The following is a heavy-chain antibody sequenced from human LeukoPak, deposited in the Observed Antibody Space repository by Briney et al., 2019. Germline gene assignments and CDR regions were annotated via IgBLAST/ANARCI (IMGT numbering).Heavy chain of an antibody. CDR1: GGTFSNFA. D-gene: IGHD3-3*01. J-gene: IGHJ4*02. V-gene: IGHV1-69*05. CDR3: ASARTIFGVALSPPHI. CDR2: LIPIFGSP. Sequence: SVKVSCKASGGTFSNFALSWVRQAPGQGLEWLGGLIPIFGSPNYARKLQGRVTISTDESTTTAYLELNSLKFEDTALYYCASARTIFGVALSPPHIWGQGTLVTVSS.